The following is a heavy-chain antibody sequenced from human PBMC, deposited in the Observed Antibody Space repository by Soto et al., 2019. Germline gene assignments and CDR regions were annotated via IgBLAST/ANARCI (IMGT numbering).Heavy chain of an antibody. CDR3: ARDGVRGGWYYFDL. J-gene: IGHJ4*02. Sequence: QVQLVQSGTEVQKPGSSVRVSCKVSGGSFSDYTITWVRQAPGQGLEWMGGIIPKFPTGEYAKKFQGTVKITADKSTSTVYLEVSSLRHEDTAVYYCARDGVRGGWYYFDLWGQGTQVSVSS. CDR1: GGSFSDYT. V-gene: IGHV1-69*06. D-gene: IGHD6-19*01. CDR2: IIPKFPTG.